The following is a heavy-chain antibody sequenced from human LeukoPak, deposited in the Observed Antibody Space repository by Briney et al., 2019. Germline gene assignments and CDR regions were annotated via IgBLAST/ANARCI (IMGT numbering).Heavy chain of an antibody. CDR2: ISSSSSYI. CDR1: GFTFSSYS. Sequence: GGSLRLSCAASGFTFSSYSMNWVRQAPGKGLEWVSSISSSSSYIYYADSVKGRFTISRDNAKNSLYLQMNSLRAEDTAVYYRARDDYYDSSGYGGYFDYWGQGTLVTVSS. V-gene: IGHV3-21*01. D-gene: IGHD3-22*01. J-gene: IGHJ4*02. CDR3: ARDDYYDSSGYGGYFDY.